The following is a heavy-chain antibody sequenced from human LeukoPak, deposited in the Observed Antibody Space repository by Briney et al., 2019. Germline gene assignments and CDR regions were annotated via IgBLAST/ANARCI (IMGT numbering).Heavy chain of an antibody. CDR3: ARDGSSTSCYN. D-gene: IGHD2-2*02. CDR2: ISCSGSYI. J-gene: IGHJ4*02. Sequence: PGGSLRLSCAASGFTFSSYGMHWVRQAPGKGLEWVSAISCSGSYIYYADSVKGRFTISRDNAKNTLYLQMNSLRAEDTAVYYWARDGSSTSCYNWGQGTLVTVSS. CDR1: GFTFSSYG. V-gene: IGHV3-21*01.